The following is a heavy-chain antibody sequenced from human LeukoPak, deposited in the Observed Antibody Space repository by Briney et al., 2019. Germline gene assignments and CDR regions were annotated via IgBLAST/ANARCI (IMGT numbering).Heavy chain of an antibody. CDR3: ARNDYDFWSAQARSDPFDI. V-gene: IGHV4-39*07. J-gene: IGHJ3*02. CDR2: IYYSGST. CDR1: GGSISSSSYY. D-gene: IGHD3-3*01. Sequence: SETLSLTCTVSGGSISSSSYYWGWIRQPPGKGLEWIGSIYYSGSTYYNPSLKSRVTISVDTSKNQFSLKLSSVTAADTAVYYCARNDYDFWSAQARSDPFDIWGQGTMVTVSS.